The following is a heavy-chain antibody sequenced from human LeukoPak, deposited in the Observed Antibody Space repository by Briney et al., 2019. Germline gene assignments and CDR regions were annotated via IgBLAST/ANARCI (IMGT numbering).Heavy chain of an antibody. CDR1: GGSISSYY. CDR3: ARAPIPYDRSRTDYRFDP. Sequence: SETLSLTCSVSGGSISSYYWSWIRQPPGKGLEWIGYIYYSGSTNYNPSLKSRVTISLDTSKSQFSLKLTSVTAADTAVYYCARAPIPYDRSRTDYRFDPWGQGTLVTIAS. D-gene: IGHD3-16*01. CDR2: IYYSGST. V-gene: IGHV4-59*01. J-gene: IGHJ5*02.